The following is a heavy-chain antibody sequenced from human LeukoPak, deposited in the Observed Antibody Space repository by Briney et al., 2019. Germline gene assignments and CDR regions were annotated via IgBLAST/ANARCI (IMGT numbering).Heavy chain of an antibody. CDR1: GGSISSYY. D-gene: IGHD2-2*01. J-gene: IGHJ4*02. CDR2: IYTSGST. CDR3: ARAGRYCSSTSCSSFDY. V-gene: IGHV4-4*07. Sequence: SETLSLTCTVSGGSISSYYWSWIRQPAGKGLEWIGRIYTSGSTNYNPSLKSRVTMSVDTSKNQFSLKLSSVTAADTAVYYCARAGRYCSSTSCSSFDYWGQGTLVTVSS.